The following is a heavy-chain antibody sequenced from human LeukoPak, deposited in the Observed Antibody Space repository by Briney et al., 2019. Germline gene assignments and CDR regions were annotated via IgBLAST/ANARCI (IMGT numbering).Heavy chain of an antibody. CDR2: ITSRSSYI. D-gene: IGHD3-22*01. CDR1: GLTFSDYN. J-gene: IGHJ4*02. CDR3: ARSGESSSYLPYDY. V-gene: IGHV3-21*01. Sequence: GGSLRLSCAASGLTFSDYNMNWVRQAPGKGLEWVSSITSRSSYIYYADSVKGRFTISGDNAKNSLFLQMNNLRVEDTAVYYCARSGESSSYLPYDYWGQGTLVTVSS.